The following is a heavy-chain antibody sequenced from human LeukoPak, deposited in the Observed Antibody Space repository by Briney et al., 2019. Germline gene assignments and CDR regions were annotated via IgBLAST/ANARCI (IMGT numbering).Heavy chain of an antibody. J-gene: IGHJ4*02. CDR1: GFTFSSYA. D-gene: IGHD3-22*01. CDR2: ISYDGSNK. CDR3: ARDPTNYYDSSGYYWPPYYFDY. Sequence: PGRSLRLSCAASGFTFSSYAMHWVRQAPGKGLEWVAVISYDGSNKYYADSVKGRFTISRDNSKNTLYLQMNSLRAEDMAVYYCARDPTNYYDSSGYYWPPYYFDYWGQGTLVTVSS. V-gene: IGHV3-30-3*01.